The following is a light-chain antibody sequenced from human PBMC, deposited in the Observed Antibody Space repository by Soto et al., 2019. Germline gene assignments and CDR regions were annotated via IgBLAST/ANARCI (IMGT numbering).Light chain of an antibody. V-gene: IGKV3-20*01. CDR1: YSVSSTY. Sequence: IVMTQGPDTMSVSPGERATLSCMTSYSVSSTYVAWYQQRPGRTPKLLIYEASTRATGIPDRFSGRGSGTDYTLTIDRLEPEDFAVYYCQQYGNSPQTFGQGTKVDIK. CDR2: EAS. J-gene: IGKJ1*01. CDR3: QQYGNSPQT.